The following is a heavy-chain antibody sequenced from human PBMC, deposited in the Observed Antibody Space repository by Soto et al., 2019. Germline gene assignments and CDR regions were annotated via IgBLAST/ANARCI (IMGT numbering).Heavy chain of an antibody. CDR2: ISAYNGNT. J-gene: IGHJ5*02. Sequence: AASVKVSCKASGYTFTSYGISWVRQAPGQGLEWMGWISAYNGNTNYAQKLQARVTMTTDTSTSTAYMELRSLRSDDTAVYYCARGCSSWYGLLWFYPWGQGALVPVSS. CDR3: ARGCSSWYGLLWFYP. CDR1: GYTFTSYG. V-gene: IGHV1-18*01. D-gene: IGHD6-13*01.